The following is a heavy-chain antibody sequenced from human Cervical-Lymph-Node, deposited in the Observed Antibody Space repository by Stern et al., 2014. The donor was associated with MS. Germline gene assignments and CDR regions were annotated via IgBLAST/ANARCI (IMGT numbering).Heavy chain of an antibody. CDR2: IKADGSDI. CDR3: AATVEAALY. V-gene: IGHV3-7*01. D-gene: IGHD6-13*01. Sequence: VQLVQSGGGLVQPGGSLRLSCAASGFAFSNYWMTWVRQAPGQGLEWMANIKADGSDISYAGSVKGRFTISRDNTKNSLYLQMNSLRAEDTAVYYCAATVEAALYWGQGTLVTVSS. J-gene: IGHJ4*02. CDR1: GFAFSNYW.